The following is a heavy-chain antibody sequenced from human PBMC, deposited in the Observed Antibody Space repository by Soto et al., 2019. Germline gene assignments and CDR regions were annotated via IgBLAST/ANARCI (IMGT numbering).Heavy chain of an antibody. D-gene: IGHD2-2*03. J-gene: IGHJ4*02. CDR3: ARDGSAFDY. CDR2: IKEDGSEK. CDR1: GFTFSTNW. Sequence: VQLVESGGGLVQPGGSLRLSCAASGFTFSTNWMTWVRQAPGKGLEWVANIKEDGSEKYYVDSVKGRFTISRDNAKSLLYLQMDRLRAEDTAGYYCARDGSAFDYWGQGTLVTVSS. V-gene: IGHV3-7*01.